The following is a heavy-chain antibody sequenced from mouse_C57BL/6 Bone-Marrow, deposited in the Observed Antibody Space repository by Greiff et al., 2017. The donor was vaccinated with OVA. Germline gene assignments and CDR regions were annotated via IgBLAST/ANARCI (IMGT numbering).Heavy chain of an antibody. CDR3: TTRGYGSSYYYAMDY. CDR2: IDPENGDT. CDR1: GFNIKDDY. J-gene: IGHJ4*01. Sequence: VQLQQSGAELVRPGASVKLSCTASGFNIKDDYMHWVKQRPEQGLEWIGWIDPENGDTEYASKFQGKATITADTSSNTAYLQLSSLTSEDTAVYYCTTRGYGSSYYYAMDYWGQGTSVTVSS. D-gene: IGHD1-1*01. V-gene: IGHV14-4*01.